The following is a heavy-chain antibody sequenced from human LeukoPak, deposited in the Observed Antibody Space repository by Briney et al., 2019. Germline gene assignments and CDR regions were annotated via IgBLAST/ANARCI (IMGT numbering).Heavy chain of an antibody. J-gene: IGHJ4*02. Sequence: GESLKISCKGSGYSFTSYWIGWVRQLPGKGLEWMGIIYPGDSDTRYSPSFQGQVTISADKSISTAYLQWSSLKVSDTAMYYCVRSGYSSSWYQGDYWGQGTLVTVSS. D-gene: IGHD6-13*01. CDR1: GYSFTSYW. V-gene: IGHV5-51*01. CDR2: IYPGDSDT. CDR3: VRSGYSSSWYQGDY.